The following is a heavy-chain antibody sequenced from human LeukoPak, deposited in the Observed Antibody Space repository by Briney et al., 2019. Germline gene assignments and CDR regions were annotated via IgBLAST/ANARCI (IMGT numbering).Heavy chain of an antibody. V-gene: IGHV3-23*01. J-gene: IGHJ4*02. CDR1: GFIFSSYS. CDR2: ISGGGGST. D-gene: IGHD1-26*01. CDR3: AKGGKWDVTPFDY. Sequence: GGSLRLSCAASGFIFSSYSMSWVRQAPGKGLEWVSTISGGGGSTYYADSVKGRFTISRDNSKNTLYLQVNSLRAEDTAVYYCAKGGKWDVTPFDYWGQGTLVTVSS.